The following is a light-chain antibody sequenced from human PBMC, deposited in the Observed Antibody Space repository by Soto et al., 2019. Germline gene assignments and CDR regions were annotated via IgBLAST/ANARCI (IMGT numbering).Light chain of an antibody. CDR2: TAS. J-gene: IGKJ4*01. V-gene: IGKV1-27*01. CDR3: QKYNRDPFT. CDR1: RGISND. Sequence: DIQMTQSPSSLSASVGDRVTITCRASRGISNDLAWYQQKPGKVPNLLIHTASILQSGVPSRFSGRGSGTDFTLTISSLQPEEVASYYCQKYNRDPFTFGGGTKVEIK.